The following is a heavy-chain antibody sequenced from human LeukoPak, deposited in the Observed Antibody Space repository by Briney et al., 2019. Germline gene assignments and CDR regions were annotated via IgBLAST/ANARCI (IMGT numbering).Heavy chain of an antibody. Sequence: SETLSLTCAVYGGSFSGYYWSWIRQPPGKGLEWIGEINHSGSTNYNPSLKSQVTISVDTSKNQFSLKLSSVTAADTAVYYCAKPGRHYDSSGYSRGRYYYYGMDVWGQGTTVTVSS. CDR3: AKPGRHYDSSGYSRGRYYYYGMDV. CDR2: INHSGST. J-gene: IGHJ6*02. V-gene: IGHV4-34*01. CDR1: GGSFSGYY. D-gene: IGHD3-22*01.